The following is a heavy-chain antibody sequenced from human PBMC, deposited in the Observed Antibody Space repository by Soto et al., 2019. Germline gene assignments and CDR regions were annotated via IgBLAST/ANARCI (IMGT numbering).Heavy chain of an antibody. CDR2: INHSGST. V-gene: IGHV4-34*01. CDR1: GGSFSGYY. D-gene: IGHD2-15*01. Sequence: KASETLSLTCAVYGGSFSGYYWSWIRQPPGKGLEWIGEINHSGSTNYNPSPKSRVTISVDTSKNQFSLKLSSATAADTAVYYCARGGYCSGGSCYTTFDYWGQGTLVTVSS. CDR3: ARGGYCSGGSCYTTFDY. J-gene: IGHJ4*02.